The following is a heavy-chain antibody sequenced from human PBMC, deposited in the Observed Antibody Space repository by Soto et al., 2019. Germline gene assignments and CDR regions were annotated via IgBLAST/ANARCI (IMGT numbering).Heavy chain of an antibody. V-gene: IGHV4-34*01. CDR1: VGSFSGFY. Sequence: SETLSLTCAVSVGSFSGFYWTWIRQPPGEGLEWIGEINHSGTTNFNPSLRSRLTISLDSSKKHFSLKLTSMTAAGAAVYYCARADRTLVTSYGLDVWGQGTTVTVSS. D-gene: IGHD2-21*02. J-gene: IGHJ6*02. CDR3: ARADRTLVTSYGLDV. CDR2: INHSGTT.